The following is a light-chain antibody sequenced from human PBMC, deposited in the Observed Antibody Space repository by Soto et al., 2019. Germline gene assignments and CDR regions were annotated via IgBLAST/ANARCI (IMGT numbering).Light chain of an antibody. Sequence: EIVMTQSPATLSVSPGERATFSCRASQSVNTNLAWYQLKPGQAPRLLVYGASIRATGIPARFSGSGSGTDFTLTISSLEPEDFAVYYCQQRSNWPRSITFGQGTRLEIK. CDR2: GAS. V-gene: IGKV3-11*01. CDR3: QQRSNWPRSIT. J-gene: IGKJ5*01. CDR1: QSVNTN.